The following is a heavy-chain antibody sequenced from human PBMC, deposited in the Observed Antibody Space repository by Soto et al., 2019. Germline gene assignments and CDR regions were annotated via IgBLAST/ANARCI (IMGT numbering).Heavy chain of an antibody. J-gene: IGHJ3*02. CDR1: GYTFTSYG. Sequence: ASVKVSCKASGYTFTSYGISCVQQAPGQGLEWMGWISAYNGNTNYAQKLQGRVTMTTDTSTSTAYMELRSLRSDDTAVYYCARLISRLTHAFDIWGQGTMVTVSS. V-gene: IGHV1-18*01. CDR2: ISAYNGNT. CDR3: ARLISRLTHAFDI. D-gene: IGHD3-9*01.